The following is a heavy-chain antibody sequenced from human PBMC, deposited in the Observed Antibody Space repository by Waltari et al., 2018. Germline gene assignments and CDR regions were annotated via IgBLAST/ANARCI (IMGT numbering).Heavy chain of an antibody. Sequence: QLQLQESGPGLVKPSVTLSLTCTVSGGSISSSSYYWGWIRQPPGKGLEWIGSIYYSGSTYYNPSLKSRVTISVDTSKNQFSLKLSSVTAADTAVYYCARHDFDSSGYYSYYFDYWGQGTLVTVSS. D-gene: IGHD3-22*01. CDR2: IYYSGST. CDR1: GGSISSSSYY. J-gene: IGHJ4*02. V-gene: IGHV4-39*01. CDR3: ARHDFDSSGYYSYYFDY.